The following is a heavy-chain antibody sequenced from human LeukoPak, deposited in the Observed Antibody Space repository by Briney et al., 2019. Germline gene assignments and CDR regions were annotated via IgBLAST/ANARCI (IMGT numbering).Heavy chain of an antibody. CDR3: ARDHPRSAARTLGY. J-gene: IGHJ4*02. V-gene: IGHV4-4*02. CDR1: GGSIRSSNW. CDR2: IYHSGST. D-gene: IGHD6-13*01. Sequence: SETLSLTCAVSGGSIRSSNWWSWVRQPPGKGLEWIGEIYHSGSTNYNPSLKSRVTISVDKSKNQFSLKLSSVTAADTAVYYCARDHPRSAARTLGYWGQGTLVTVSS.